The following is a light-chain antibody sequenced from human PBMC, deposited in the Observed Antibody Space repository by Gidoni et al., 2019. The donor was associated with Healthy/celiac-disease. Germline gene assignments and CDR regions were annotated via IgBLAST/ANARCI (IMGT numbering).Light chain of an antibody. CDR3: KQINSYPRS. Sequence: DIQLTQSPSFLSASVGDRVTITCRASQGISSYLAWYQQKPGKAPKLLIYAASTLQSGVPSRFSGSGSGTEFNLKISSLQPEDFATYYCKQINSYPRSFGGGTKVEIK. CDR2: AAS. J-gene: IGKJ4*01. V-gene: IGKV1-9*01. CDR1: QGISSY.